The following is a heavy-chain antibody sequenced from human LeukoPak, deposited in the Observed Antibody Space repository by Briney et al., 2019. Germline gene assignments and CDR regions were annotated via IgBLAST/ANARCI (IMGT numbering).Heavy chain of an antibody. D-gene: IGHD2-15*01. CDR3: ARDQGVAATSGAFDY. V-gene: IGHV4-30-4*01. CDR1: GGSISSGDYY. J-gene: IGHJ4*02. CDR2: IYYSGST. Sequence: PSQTLSLTCTVSGGSISSGDYYWSWIRQPPGKGLEWIGYIYYSGSTYYNPSLKSRITISVDTSKNQFSLKLSSVTAADTAVYYCARDQGVAATSGAFDYWGQGTLVTVSS.